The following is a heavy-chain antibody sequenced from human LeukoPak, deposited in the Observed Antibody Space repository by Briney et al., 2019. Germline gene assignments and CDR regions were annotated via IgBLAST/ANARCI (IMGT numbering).Heavy chain of an antibody. V-gene: IGHV4-39*01. D-gene: IGHD6-19*01. J-gene: IGHJ4*02. Sequence: SETLSLTCTVSGGSISSSSYYWGWIRQPPGTGLEWVGSIYYSGSTYYNPSLKSRVTISVDTSKNQFSLKLSSVTAADTAVYYCARRSQWLVAFDYWGQGTLVTVSS. CDR1: GGSISSSSYY. CDR2: IYYSGST. CDR3: ARRSQWLVAFDY.